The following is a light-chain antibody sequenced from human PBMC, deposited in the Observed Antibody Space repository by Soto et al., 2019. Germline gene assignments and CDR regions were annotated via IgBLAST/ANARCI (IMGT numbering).Light chain of an antibody. V-gene: IGKV1-5*01. CDR1: QSISSW. Sequence: IQMTQSPSTLSASVLYRVTITFLASQSISSWLAWYQQKPGKAPKLLIYDASSLESGVPSRFSGSGSGTEFTLTISSLQPDDFAIYYCQQYNSYSRTFGQGTRLEIK. CDR2: DAS. CDR3: QQYNSYSRT. J-gene: IGKJ5*01.